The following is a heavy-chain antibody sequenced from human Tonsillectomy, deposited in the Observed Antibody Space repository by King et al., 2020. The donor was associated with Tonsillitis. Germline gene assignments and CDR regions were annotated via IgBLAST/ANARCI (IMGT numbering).Heavy chain of an antibody. CDR3: ARWKTTVSTAVYNCFDR. J-gene: IGHJ5*02. Sequence: QLVQSGAEVKKPGASVKVSCKASGYTFTNYGISWVRQAPGQGLEWMGWISAHNGNTNYAQKLQGRVTMTTDTSTSTAYMELRSLRSDDTAVYYCARWKTTVSTAVYNCFDRWGQGTLVTVSS. CDR1: GYTFTNYG. V-gene: IGHV1-18*04. D-gene: IGHD4-11*01. CDR2: ISAHNGNT.